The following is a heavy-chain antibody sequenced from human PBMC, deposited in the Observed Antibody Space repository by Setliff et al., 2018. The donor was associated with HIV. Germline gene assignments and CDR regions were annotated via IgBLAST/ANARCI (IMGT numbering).Heavy chain of an antibody. V-gene: IGHV3-49*04. J-gene: IGHJ6*03. CDR2: IRSEGYGGTT. CDR1: GFTFGDYA. D-gene: IGHD3-3*01. CDR3: TRGIQYYNLWRGYTNYYHTDV. Sequence: GGSLRLSCTASGFTFGDYAMAWVRQAPGKGLDWVAFIRSEGYGGTTENAASVKGRFTISRDDSKSVAYLQMNSLKTEDTAVYYCTRGIQYYNLWRGYTNYYHTDVWGRGTTVTVSS.